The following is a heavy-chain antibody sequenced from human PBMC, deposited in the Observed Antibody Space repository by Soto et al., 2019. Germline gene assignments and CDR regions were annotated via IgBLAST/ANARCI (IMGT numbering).Heavy chain of an antibody. V-gene: IGHV3-7*03. J-gene: IGHJ3*02. CDR3: ARDGTDDAFDI. CDR2: IKHDGSEK. Sequence: EVQLVESGGGLVQPGGSLRLSCAASGFSFGSFWMSCVRQAPGKGLEWVAKIKHDGSEKFYVNSVEGRFTISRDSTKNSLYLQMNSLRAADTAVYYCARDGTDDAFDIWGQGTMVTVSS. CDR1: GFSFGSFW.